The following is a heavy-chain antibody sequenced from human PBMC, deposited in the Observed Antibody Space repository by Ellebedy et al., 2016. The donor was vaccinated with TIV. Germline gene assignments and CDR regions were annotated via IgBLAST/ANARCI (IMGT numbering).Heavy chain of an antibody. CDR2: IRSKAYGGIA. CDR3: TRDGPSMVRGLMCDY. CDR1: GFTFGDYA. D-gene: IGHD3-10*01. J-gene: IGHJ4*02. V-gene: IGHV3-49*03. Sequence: PGGSLRLSCTASGFTFGDYAMNWFRQTPGKGLEWEGFIRSKAYGGIAEYAASVKGRFTISRDDSKSIAYLQMNSLKTEDTAMYYCTRDGPSMVRGLMCDYWGQGTLVTVSS.